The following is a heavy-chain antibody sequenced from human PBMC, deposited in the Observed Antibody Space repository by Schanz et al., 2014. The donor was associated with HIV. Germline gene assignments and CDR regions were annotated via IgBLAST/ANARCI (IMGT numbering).Heavy chain of an antibody. Sequence: QVQLVESGGGVVQPGRSLRVSCAASGFTFNSYGMHWVRQAPGKGLEWVAVISCDGSRKHFADSVKGRFTISRDNSKNTLYLQMKSLRAEDTAVYYCAKDRNYYDSRYRGKGNYYYYYGMDVWGQGTTVTVSS. V-gene: IGHV3-30*18. CDR1: GFTFNSYG. CDR3: AKDRNYYDSRYRGKGNYYYYYGMDV. CDR2: ISCDGSRK. D-gene: IGHD3-22*01. J-gene: IGHJ6*02.